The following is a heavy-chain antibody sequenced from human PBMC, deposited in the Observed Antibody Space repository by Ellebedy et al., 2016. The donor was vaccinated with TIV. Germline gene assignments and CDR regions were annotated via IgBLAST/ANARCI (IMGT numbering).Heavy chain of an antibody. J-gene: IGHJ4*02. V-gene: IGHV3-23*01. CDR2: ISDSGGAT. D-gene: IGHD6-19*01. CDR1: GFTFRSYA. Sequence: GESLKISCAASGFTFRSYAMGWVRQAPGKGLEWISVISDSGGATYYAAPLKGRFTTSRDNSNDMVYLQINSLRPDDTAVYYCAKDSGLSGLYFDYWGQGTLVTVSS. CDR3: AKDSGLSGLYFDY.